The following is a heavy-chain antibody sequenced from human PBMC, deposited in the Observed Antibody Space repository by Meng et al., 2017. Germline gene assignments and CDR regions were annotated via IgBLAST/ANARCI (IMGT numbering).Heavy chain of an antibody. D-gene: IGHD5-12*01. CDR3: AKDRAVAKNGFYGMDV. V-gene: IGHV3-9*01. CDR1: GFTFDDYA. J-gene: IGHJ6*02. Sequence: SLKISCAASGFTFDDYAMHWVRQAPGKGLEWVSGISWNRGSIGYADSVLGRFTISRDNAKNSLYLQMNSLRPEDTALYYCAKDRAVAKNGFYGMDVWGQGTMVTVSS. CDR2: ISWNRGSI.